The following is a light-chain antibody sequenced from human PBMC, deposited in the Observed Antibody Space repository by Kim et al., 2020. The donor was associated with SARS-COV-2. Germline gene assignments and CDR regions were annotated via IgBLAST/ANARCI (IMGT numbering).Light chain of an antibody. V-gene: IGLV1-44*01. CDR3: VAWDDSLNGVV. Sequence: GQRVTISCSGSNSNIGSNTVNWYQQLPGTAPKLLIYSNNQRPSGVPDRFSGSKSGTSASLAISGLQSEDEADYYCVAWDDSLNGVVFGGGTQLTVL. CDR1: NSNIGSNT. CDR2: SNN. J-gene: IGLJ2*01.